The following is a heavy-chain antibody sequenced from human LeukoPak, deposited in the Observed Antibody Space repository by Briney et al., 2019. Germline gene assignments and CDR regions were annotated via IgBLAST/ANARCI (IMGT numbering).Heavy chain of an antibody. D-gene: IGHD3-16*01. Sequence: GGSLRLSCAVSGFTFSSYGMSWVRQAPGKGLEWVAVISYDGSKKYYADSVKGRFTISRDNSKNTLYLQMNSLRAEDTAVYYCAKSRSRNMITFGGVENWFDPWGQGTLVTVSS. J-gene: IGHJ5*02. CDR3: AKSRSRNMITFGGVENWFDP. CDR1: GFTFSSYG. CDR2: ISYDGSKK. V-gene: IGHV3-30*18.